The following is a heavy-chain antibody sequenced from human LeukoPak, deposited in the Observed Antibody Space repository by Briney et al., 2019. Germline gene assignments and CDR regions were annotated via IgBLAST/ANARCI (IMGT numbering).Heavy chain of an antibody. Sequence: GRSLRLSCAASGFTFSSYGMHWVRQAPGKGLEWVAVISYDGSNKYYADSVKGRFTISRDNSKNTLYLQMNSLRAEDTAVYYCARDDAVTTSSPFDYWGQGTLVTVSS. CDR3: ARDDAVTTSSPFDY. J-gene: IGHJ4*02. D-gene: IGHD4-17*01. V-gene: IGHV3-30*03. CDR2: ISYDGSNK. CDR1: GFTFSSYG.